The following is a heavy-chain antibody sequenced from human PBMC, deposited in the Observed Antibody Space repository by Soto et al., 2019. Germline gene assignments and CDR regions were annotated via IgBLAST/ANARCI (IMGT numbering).Heavy chain of an antibody. CDR3: ARHSGITMVRGAPFPYGMDV. V-gene: IGHV1-46*01. Sequence: EASVKVSCKASGYTLTSYYLHWVRQAPGQGPEWMGIINPSGGITNDAQKFQDRVTMTSDTSTSTAYLQWSSLKASDTAMYYCARHSGITMVRGAPFPYGMDVWGQGTTVTVSS. J-gene: IGHJ6*02. CDR2: INPSGGIT. D-gene: IGHD3-10*01. CDR1: GYTLTSYY.